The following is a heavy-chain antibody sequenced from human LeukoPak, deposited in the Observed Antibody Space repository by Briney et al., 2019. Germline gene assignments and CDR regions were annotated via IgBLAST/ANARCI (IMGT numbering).Heavy chain of an antibody. CDR1: GGSFSGYY. CDR3: ARQLRRRGGAFDI. D-gene: IGHD1-7*01. J-gene: IGHJ3*02. CDR2: INHSGST. V-gene: IGHV4-34*01. Sequence: NPSETLSLTCAVYGGSFSGYYWSWLRQPPGKGLEWIGEINHSGSTNYNPSLKSRVTISVDTSKNQFSLKLSSVTAADTAVYYCARQLRRRGGAFDIWGQGTMVTVSS.